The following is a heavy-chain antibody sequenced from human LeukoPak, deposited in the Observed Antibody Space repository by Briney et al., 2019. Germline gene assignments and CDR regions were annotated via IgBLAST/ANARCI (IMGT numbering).Heavy chain of an antibody. V-gene: IGHV3-15*01. CDR2: IKSKTDGGTT. CDR1: GFTFSNAW. D-gene: IGHD1-26*01. CDR3: TTDKWELRFSY. Sequence: PGGSLRLSCAASGFTFSNAWMSWVRQAPGKGLEWVGRIKSKTDGGTTVYAAPVKGRFTISRDDSKDTLYLQMNSLKTEDTAVYYCTTDKWELRFSYWGQGTLVTVSS. J-gene: IGHJ4*02.